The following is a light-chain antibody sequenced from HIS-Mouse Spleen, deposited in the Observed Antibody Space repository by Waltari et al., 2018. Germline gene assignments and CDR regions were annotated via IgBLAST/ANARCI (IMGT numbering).Light chain of an antibody. CDR3: QQLNSYPPT. J-gene: IGKJ1*01. Sequence: DIQLTQSPSFLSASVGDRVTITCRASQGISSYLAWYQQKPGNAPKLMIYAASTLKSGVPSRFSGSGSGTEFTLTISRLQPEDFATYYCQQLNSYPPTFGQGTKVEIK. V-gene: IGKV1-9*01. CDR2: AAS. CDR1: QGISSY.